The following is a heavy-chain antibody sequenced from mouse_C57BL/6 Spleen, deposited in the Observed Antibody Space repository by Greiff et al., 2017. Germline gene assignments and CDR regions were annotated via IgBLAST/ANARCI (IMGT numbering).Heavy chain of an antibody. J-gene: IGHJ2*01. Sequence: VKLVESGPGLVAPSQSLSITCTVSGFSLTSYAISWVRQPPGTGLAWLGLIWTGGGTNYNSALKSRLSISNDNSKSQVFLKMNSLQTEDTARYYCARIEYDGEVFDYWGQGTTLTVSS. CDR1: GFSLTSYA. V-gene: IGHV2-9-1*01. D-gene: IGHD2-4*01. CDR2: IWTGGGT. CDR3: ARIEYDGEVFDY.